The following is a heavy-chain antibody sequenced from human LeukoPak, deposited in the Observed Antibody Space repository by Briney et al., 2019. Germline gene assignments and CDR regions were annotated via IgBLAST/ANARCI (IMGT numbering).Heavy chain of an antibody. V-gene: IGHV4-59*01. J-gene: IGHJ4*02. CDR1: GGSISSYY. CDR2: IYYSGST. CDR3: ARAGRIVGVPAYIDY. Sequence: SETLSLTCTVSGGSISSYYWSWIRQPPGKGLEWIGYIYYSGSTTYSPSFKSRVSISVDTSKNQFSLKLSSVTAADTAVYYCARAGRIVGVPAYIDYWGQGTLVTVSS. D-gene: IGHD1-26*01.